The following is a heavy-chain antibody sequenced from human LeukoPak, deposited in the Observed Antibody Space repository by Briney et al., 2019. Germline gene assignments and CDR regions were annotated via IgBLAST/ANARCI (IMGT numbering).Heavy chain of an antibody. CDR2: ISGSGSST. D-gene: IGHD5-12*01. V-gene: IGHV3-23*01. J-gene: IGHJ6*03. CDR3: AKDRTGYSGYGYYYYMDV. Sequence: GGSLRLSCAASGFTFSSYAMSWVRQAPGKGLEWVSSISGSGSSTYYADSVKGRFTISRDNSKNTLYLQMDSLRAEDTALYYCAKDRTGYSGYGYYYYMDVWGKGTTVTVSS. CDR1: GFTFSSYA.